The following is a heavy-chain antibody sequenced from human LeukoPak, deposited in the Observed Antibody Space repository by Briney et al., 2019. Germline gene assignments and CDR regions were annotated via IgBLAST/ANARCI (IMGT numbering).Heavy chain of an antibody. Sequence: SETLSLTCTVSGGSISSSSYYWGWIRQPPGKGLEWIGYIYYSGSTNYNPSLKSRVTISVDTSKNQFSLKLSSVTAADTAVYYCARVRVGENWFDPWGQGTLVTVSS. CDR3: ARVRVGENWFDP. J-gene: IGHJ5*02. D-gene: IGHD3-10*01. CDR1: GGSISSSSYY. V-gene: IGHV4-61*05. CDR2: IYYSGST.